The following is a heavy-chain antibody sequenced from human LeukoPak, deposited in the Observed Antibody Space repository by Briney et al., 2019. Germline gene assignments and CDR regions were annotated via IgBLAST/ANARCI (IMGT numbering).Heavy chain of an antibody. CDR2: ISAYNGNT. CDR3: AREAPYDFWSGYYTNWFDP. V-gene: IGHV1-18*01. J-gene: IGHJ5*02. Sequence: ASVKVSCKASGYTFTSYGISWVRQAPGQGLEWMGWISAYNGNTNYAQKLQGRVTMTTDTSTSTAYMELRSLRSDDTAVYYCAREAPYDFWSGYYTNWFDPWGQGTLVTVSS. CDR1: GYTFTSYG. D-gene: IGHD3-3*01.